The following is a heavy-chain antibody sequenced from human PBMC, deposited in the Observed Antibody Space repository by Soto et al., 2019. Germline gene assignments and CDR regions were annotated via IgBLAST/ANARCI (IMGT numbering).Heavy chain of an antibody. V-gene: IGHV3-7*05. CDR2: IKQDGSEK. Sequence: EVQLVESGGGLVQPGGSLRLSCAASGFTFSSYWMSWVRQAPGKGLEWVANIKQDGSEKYYVDSVKGRFTISRDNAKNSLYLQMNSLRAEDTAVYYCASTYGSGSSLFDYWGQGTVVPVSS. J-gene: IGHJ4*02. CDR3: ASTYGSGSSLFDY. CDR1: GFTFSSYW. D-gene: IGHD3-10*01.